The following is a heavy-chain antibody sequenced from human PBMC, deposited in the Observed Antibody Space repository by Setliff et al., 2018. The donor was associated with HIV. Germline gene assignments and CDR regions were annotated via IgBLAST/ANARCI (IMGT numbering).Heavy chain of an antibody. D-gene: IGHD6-6*01. Sequence: PSETLSLTCAVYGGAFSGYYWSWIRQPPGKGLEWIGEINHSGSTNYNPSLKSRVTISVDTSKKQFSLNLRSVTAADTAVYYCARGLTARRVGNFDYWGRGTLVTVSS. V-gene: IGHV4-34*01. CDR1: GGAFSGYY. CDR3: ARGLTARRVGNFDY. CDR2: INHSGST. J-gene: IGHJ4*02.